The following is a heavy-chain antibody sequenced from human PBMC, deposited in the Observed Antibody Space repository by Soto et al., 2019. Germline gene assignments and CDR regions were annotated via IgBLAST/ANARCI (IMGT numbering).Heavy chain of an antibody. V-gene: IGHV3-74*01. CDR2: INSDGSST. CDR1: GFTFSSYW. Sequence: EVQLVESGGGLVQPGGSLRLSCAASGFTFSSYWMHWVRQAPGKGLVWVSRINSDGSSTSYADSVKGRFTISRDNAKNTLYLQMNSLRAEDTAVYYCAGVGVVAASDAFDIWGQGTMVTVSS. J-gene: IGHJ3*02. D-gene: IGHD2-15*01. CDR3: AGVGVVAASDAFDI.